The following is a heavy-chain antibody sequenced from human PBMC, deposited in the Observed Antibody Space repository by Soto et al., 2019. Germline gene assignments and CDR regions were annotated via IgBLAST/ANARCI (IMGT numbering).Heavy chain of an antibody. J-gene: IGHJ4*02. CDR3: TRGGIYYYDSSGYYDY. CDR2: IYYSGGT. CDR1: GGSIISYC. D-gene: IGHD3-22*01. V-gene: IGHV4-59*01. Sequence: SETLSLTCTVSGGSIISYCWSWIRQPPGKGLEWIGYIYYSGGTNYNPSLKSRATISVDTSKNQFSLKLTSVTAADTAVYFCTRGGIYYYDSSGYYDYWGQGALLTVSS.